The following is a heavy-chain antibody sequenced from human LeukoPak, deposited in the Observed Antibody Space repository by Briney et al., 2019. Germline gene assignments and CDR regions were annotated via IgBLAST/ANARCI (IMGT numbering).Heavy chain of an antibody. CDR3: AKAYGSNGYYQLPIDF. CDR1: GFTFSSYA. D-gene: IGHD3-22*01. J-gene: IGHJ4*02. V-gene: IGHV3-23*01. Sequence: GGSLRLSCAASGFTFSSYAMSWVRQAPGKGLEWVSGISGNSVSTYYADSVKGRFTISRDNSKNALYLQLNSLRAEDTAIYYCAKAYGSNGYYQLPIDFWGQGALVTVSS. CDR2: ISGNSVST.